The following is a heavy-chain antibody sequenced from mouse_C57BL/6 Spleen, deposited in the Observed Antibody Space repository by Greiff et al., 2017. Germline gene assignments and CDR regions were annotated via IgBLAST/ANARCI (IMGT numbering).Heavy chain of an antibody. J-gene: IGHJ2*01. CDR1: GYTFTSYW. D-gene: IGHD3-2*02. CDR2: IDPSDSYT. CDR3: ARGAGQLRRYYFAY. Sequence: QVQLQQPGAELVMPGASVKLSCKASGYTFTSYWMHWVKQRPGQGLEWIGEIDPSDSYTNSNQKFKGKSTLTVDKSSSSAYMQLISLTSVDSAVSYFARGAGQLRRYYFAYWGQGTTLTVSA. V-gene: IGHV1-69*01.